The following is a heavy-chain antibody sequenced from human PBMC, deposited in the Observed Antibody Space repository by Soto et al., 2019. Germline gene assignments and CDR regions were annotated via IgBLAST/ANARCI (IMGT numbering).Heavy chain of an antibody. CDR3: AGDSAYSFDY. V-gene: IGHV3-64*04. D-gene: IGHD2-21*01. CDR1: GFTFSSYA. J-gene: IGHJ4*02. Sequence: GGSLRLSCSASGFTFSSYAMHWVRQAPGKGLEYVSAISSSSNDIHYADSVKGRFTISRDNAKNSLYLQMNSLRADDTAVYYCAGDSAYSFDYWGQGTLVTVSS. CDR2: ISSSSNDI.